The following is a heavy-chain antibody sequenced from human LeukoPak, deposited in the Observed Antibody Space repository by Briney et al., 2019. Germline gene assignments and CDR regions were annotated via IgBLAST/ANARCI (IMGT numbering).Heavy chain of an antibody. D-gene: IGHD3-10*01. CDR2: IYYSGST. J-gene: IGHJ6*02. CDR1: GGSISSYY. V-gene: IGHV4-59*08. CDR3: ARVSMVRGVIPYYYYGMDV. Sequence: PSETLSLTCTVSGGSISSYYWSWIRQPPGKGLEWIGYIYYSGSTNYNPSLKSRVTISVDTSKNQFSLKLSSVTAVDTAVYYCARVSMVRGVIPYYYYGMDVWGQGTTVTVSS.